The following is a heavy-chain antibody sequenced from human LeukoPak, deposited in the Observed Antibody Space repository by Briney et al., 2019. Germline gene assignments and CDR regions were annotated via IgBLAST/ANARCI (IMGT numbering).Heavy chain of an antibody. CDR1: GGSISSGSYY. CDR3: ARRPELVAEYYFDY. CDR2: IYTSGST. V-gene: IGHV4-61*02. Sequence: PSETLSLTCTVSGGSISSGSYYWSWIRQPAGKGLEWIGRIYTSGSTNYNPSLKSRVTISVDTSKNQFSLKLSSVTAADTAVYYCARRPELVAEYYFDYWGQGTLVTVSS. J-gene: IGHJ4*02. D-gene: IGHD6-13*01.